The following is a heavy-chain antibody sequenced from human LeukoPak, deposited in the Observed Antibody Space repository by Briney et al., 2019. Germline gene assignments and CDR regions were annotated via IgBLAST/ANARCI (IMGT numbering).Heavy chain of an antibody. CDR2: ISSSSSNI. J-gene: IGHJ4*02. V-gene: IGHV3-21*01. Sequence: GGSLRLSCAASGFSFSVSGMNWVRQAPGKGLEWVSYISSSSSNINYADSVGGRFTISRDNAKNSLYLHMDSLRVEDMAVYYCARGGAARPDYWGQGTLVTVSS. CDR1: GFSFSVSG. D-gene: IGHD6-6*01. CDR3: ARGGAARPDY.